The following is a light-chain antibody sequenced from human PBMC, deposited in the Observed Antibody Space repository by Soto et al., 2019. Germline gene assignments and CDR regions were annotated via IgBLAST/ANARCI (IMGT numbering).Light chain of an antibody. V-gene: IGLV2-14*01. CDR2: DVS. Sequence: QSALTQPASVSGSPGQSITISCTGTSSDVGGYNYVSWYQQHPRKAPKLMIYDVSNRPSGVSNRFSGSKSVNTASLTISGLQAEDEADYYCSSYTSSSTYVFGTGTKVTVL. J-gene: IGLJ1*01. CDR3: SSYTSSSTYV. CDR1: SSDVGGYNY.